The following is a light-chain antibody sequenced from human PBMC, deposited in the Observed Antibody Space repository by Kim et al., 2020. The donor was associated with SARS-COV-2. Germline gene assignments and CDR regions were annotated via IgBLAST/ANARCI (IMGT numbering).Light chain of an antibody. Sequence: QSALTQPASVSGSPGQSITISCTGTSSDIGGYNSVSWFQQHPGKAPKLMIYDVSNRPSGLFNRFSGSKSGNTASLTISGLQADDEADYYCSSYTGSNTWVFGGGTQLTVL. CDR2: DVS. V-gene: IGLV2-14*03. CDR1: SSDIGGYNS. J-gene: IGLJ3*02. CDR3: SSYTGSNTWV.